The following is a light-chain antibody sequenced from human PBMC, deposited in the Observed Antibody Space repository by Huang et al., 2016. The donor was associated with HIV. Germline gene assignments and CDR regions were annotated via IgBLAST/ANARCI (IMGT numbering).Light chain of an antibody. CDR1: QSVSSN. Sequence: EIVMTQSPATLSVSTGERATLSCRASQSVSSNLAWYQQKPGQGPRLLIYGESTRATGIPARFSCSGSWTEFTLTISSLQSEDFAVYYCQQYNNWPPHTFGQGTKLEIK. J-gene: IGKJ2*01. V-gene: IGKV3-15*01. CDR2: GES. CDR3: QQYNNWPPHT.